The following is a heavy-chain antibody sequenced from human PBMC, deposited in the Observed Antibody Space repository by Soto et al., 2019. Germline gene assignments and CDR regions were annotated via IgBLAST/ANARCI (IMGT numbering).Heavy chain of an antibody. CDR2: IYYSGST. J-gene: IGHJ4*02. Sequence: PSETLSLTWTVSGGSISSSSYYWGWIRQPPGKGLEWIGSIYYSGSTYYNPSLKSRVTISVDTSKNQFSLKLSSVTAADTAVCYCARQEVTTFGYFDYSGQGTLVSVSS. V-gene: IGHV4-39*01. CDR1: GGSISSSSYY. D-gene: IGHD3-16*01. CDR3: ARQEVTTFGYFDY.